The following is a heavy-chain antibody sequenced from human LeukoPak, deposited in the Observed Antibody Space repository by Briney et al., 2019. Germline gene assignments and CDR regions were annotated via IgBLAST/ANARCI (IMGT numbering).Heavy chain of an antibody. CDR3: AGLTLGADVFHY. Sequence: GESLKISCKGSGYSFSNYWIGWVRQMPGKGLEWMGSIYPGDSDTRYSPSFQGQVAISADKSISTAYLQWSSLKASDTAMYYCAGLTLGADVFHYWGQGTLVTVSS. CDR2: IYPGDSDT. J-gene: IGHJ4*02. V-gene: IGHV5-51*01. CDR1: GYSFSNYW. D-gene: IGHD1-14*01.